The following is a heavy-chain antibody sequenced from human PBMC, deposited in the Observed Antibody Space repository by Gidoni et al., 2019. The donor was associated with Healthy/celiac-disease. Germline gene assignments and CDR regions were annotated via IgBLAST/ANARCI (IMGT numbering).Heavy chain of an antibody. Sequence: VQLQQGGAGLCKPSETLCLSCAVYGGAVRGDDGSWIRQPPGKGLEWIGELNHRGSTYYNPSLTSRVTISVDTSTNQFSLKLSSVTAADTAVYYCARGNSRGYYGSGTYNKYFDYWGQGSLVTVSS. D-gene: IGHD3-10*01. V-gene: IGHV4-34*01. CDR1: GGAVRGDD. CDR2: LNHRGST. CDR3: ARGNSRGYYGSGTYNKYFDY. J-gene: IGHJ4*02.